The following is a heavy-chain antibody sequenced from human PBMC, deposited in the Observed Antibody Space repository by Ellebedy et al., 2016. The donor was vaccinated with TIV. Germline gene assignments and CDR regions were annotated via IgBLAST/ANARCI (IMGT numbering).Heavy chain of an antibody. V-gene: IGHV6-1*01. CDR3: ARFRDGSNCFDY. J-gene: IGHJ4*02. CDR2: TYYRSKWYN. D-gene: IGHD5-24*01. CDR1: GDSVSSNSVA. Sequence: SQTLSLTCAISGDSVSSNSVAWHWIRQSPSRGLEWLGRTYYRSKWYNEYAVSVKSRITINPDTSKNQFSLKLSSVTAADTAVYYCARFRDGSNCFDYWGQGILVTVSS.